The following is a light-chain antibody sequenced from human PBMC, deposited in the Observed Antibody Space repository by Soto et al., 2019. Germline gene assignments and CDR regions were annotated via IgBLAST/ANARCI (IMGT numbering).Light chain of an antibody. CDR1: QSVSSY. CDR3: QQRSNWPPT. V-gene: IGKV3-11*01. Sequence: EVVLTQSPATLSLSPGERATLSCRASQSVSSYLAWYQQRPGQAPRLLIYDASKRATGIPAKFSGSGSGTDFTLTISTLEPEDFAVYYCQQRSNWPPTFGGGTKVDIK. CDR2: DAS. J-gene: IGKJ4*01.